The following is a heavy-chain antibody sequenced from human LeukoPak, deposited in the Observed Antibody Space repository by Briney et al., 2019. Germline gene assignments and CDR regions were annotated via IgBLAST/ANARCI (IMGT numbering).Heavy chain of an antibody. CDR2: MNPNSGNT. Sequence: ASVKVSCKASGYTFTSYDINWVRQATGQGLEWMGWMNPNSGNTGYAQKFQGRVTMTRNTSISTAYMELSGLRSEDTAVYYCARGRVHELLYLCYWGQGTLVTVSS. D-gene: IGHD3-10*01. J-gene: IGHJ4*02. CDR3: ARGRVHELLYLCY. CDR1: GYTFTSYD. V-gene: IGHV1-8*01.